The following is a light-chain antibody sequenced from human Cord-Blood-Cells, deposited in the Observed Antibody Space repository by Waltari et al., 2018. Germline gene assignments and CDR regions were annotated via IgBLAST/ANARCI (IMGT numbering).Light chain of an antibody. V-gene: IGKV4-1*01. CDR2: WAS. CDR3: QQYYSTPT. J-gene: IGKJ4*01. Sequence: IVMTQSPDTLAVSLGERDTINCKSSQSVLYSSNNKNYLAWYQHKPGQPPKLLIYWASTRESGVPDRFSGSGSGTDFTLTISSLQAEDVAVYYCQQYYSTPTFGGGTKVEIK. CDR1: QSVLYSSNNKNY.